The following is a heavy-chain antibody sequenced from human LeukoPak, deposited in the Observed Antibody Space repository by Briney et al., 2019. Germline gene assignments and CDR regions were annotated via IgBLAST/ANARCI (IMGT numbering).Heavy chain of an antibody. Sequence: SETLSLTCAVYGGSFSGYYWSWIRQPPGKGLEWIGEINHSGSTNYNPSLKSRVTISVDTSKNQFSLKLSSVTAADTAVYYCARRGKYCSGGSCYHGMDVWGKGTTVTVSS. CDR1: GGSFSGYY. D-gene: IGHD2-15*01. V-gene: IGHV4-34*01. CDR3: ARRGKYCSGGSCYHGMDV. J-gene: IGHJ6*04. CDR2: INHSGST.